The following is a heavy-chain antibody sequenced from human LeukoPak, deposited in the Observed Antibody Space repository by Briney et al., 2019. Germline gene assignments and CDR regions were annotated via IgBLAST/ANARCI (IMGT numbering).Heavy chain of an antibody. D-gene: IGHD4-23*01. CDR3: ARVPGDGGKRLSWYYYYMAV. V-gene: IGHV4-59*01. CDR2: IYYSVST. J-gene: IGHJ6*03. CDR1: GGSISSYY. Sequence: PSETLSLTCTVSGGSISSYYWSWIRQPPGKGLEWVGYIYYSVSTNYNPSLKSRVTISVDTSKNQFSLKLSSVTAADTAVYYCARVPGDGGKRLSWYYYYMAVWAKGTTVTVSS.